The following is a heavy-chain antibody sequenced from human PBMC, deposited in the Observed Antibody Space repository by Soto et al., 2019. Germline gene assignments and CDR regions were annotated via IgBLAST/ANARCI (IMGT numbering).Heavy chain of an antibody. CDR3: ARDTLGYCSSTSCYYGLDV. CDR1: GGSISGFY. CDR2: ISYTGAA. Sequence: QVQLQESGPGLLRPSGTLSLTCSVSGGSISGFYWSWIRQSPRKGLEWIGYISYTGAANYNPSLKSRVTISIDASKNQFSLRLRSVTAADTAVYYCARDTLGYCSSTSCYYGLDVWGQGTTVTVS. V-gene: IGHV4-59*01. D-gene: IGHD2-2*01. J-gene: IGHJ6*02.